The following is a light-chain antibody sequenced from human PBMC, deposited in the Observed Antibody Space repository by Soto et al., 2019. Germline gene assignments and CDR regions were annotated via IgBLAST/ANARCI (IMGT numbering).Light chain of an antibody. CDR1: QSLVHSSGNTY. Sequence: DVVMTQSPLSLPVTLGQPASISCRSSQSLVHSSGNTYLNWFLQRPGHSPRRLIYQVSNRDSGVPDRFSGSGSGIDFTLKISRVEADDVGVYYYMQGTYWPWAFGQGTKVDIK. CDR2: QVS. CDR3: MQGTYWPWA. V-gene: IGKV2-30*02. J-gene: IGKJ1*01.